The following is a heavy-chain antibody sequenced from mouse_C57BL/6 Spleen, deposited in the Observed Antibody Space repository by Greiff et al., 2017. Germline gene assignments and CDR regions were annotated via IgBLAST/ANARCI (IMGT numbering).Heavy chain of an antibody. D-gene: IGHD3-2*02. CDR3: ARRASGPRPAMDY. CDR2: IDPSDSET. V-gene: IGHV1-52*01. Sequence: QVQLQQSGAELVRPGSSVKLSCKASGYTFTSYWMHWVKQRPIQGLEWIGNIDPSDSETHYNQKFKDKATLTVDKSSSTAYMQLSSLTSEDSAVYYCARRASGPRPAMDYWGHGTSVTVSS. J-gene: IGHJ4*01. CDR1: GYTFTSYW.